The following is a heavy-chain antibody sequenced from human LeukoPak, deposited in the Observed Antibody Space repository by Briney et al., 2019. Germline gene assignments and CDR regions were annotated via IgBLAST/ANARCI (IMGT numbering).Heavy chain of an antibody. D-gene: IGHD6-13*01. J-gene: IGHJ5*02. CDR3: ARAHGSSSSNWFDP. CDR2: IYYSGST. CDR1: GGSISSGGYY. V-gene: IGHV4-31*03. Sequence: SQTLSLTCTVSGGSISSGGYYWSWIRQHPGKGLEWIGYIYYSGSTYYNPSLKSRVTISVDTSKNQFSLKLSSVTAADTAVYYCARAHGSSSSNWFDPWGQGTLVTVPS.